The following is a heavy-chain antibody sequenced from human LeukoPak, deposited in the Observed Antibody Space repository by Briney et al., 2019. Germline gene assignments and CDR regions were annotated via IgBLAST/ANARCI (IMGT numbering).Heavy chain of an antibody. CDR2: IYPGDSDT. J-gene: IGHJ6*02. D-gene: IGHD5-18*01. Sequence: GESLKISCKGSGYSFTSYWIGWVRQMPGKGLEWMGIIYPGDSDTGYSPSFQGQVTISADKSISTAYLQWSSLKASDTAMYYCARHLKVDTAMVTYHHYGMDVWGQGTTVTVSS. CDR3: ARHLKVDTAMVTYHHYGMDV. CDR1: GYSFTSYW. V-gene: IGHV5-51*01.